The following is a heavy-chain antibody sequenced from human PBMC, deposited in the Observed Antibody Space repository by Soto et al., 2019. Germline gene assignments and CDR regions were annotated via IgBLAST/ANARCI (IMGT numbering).Heavy chain of an antibody. CDR2: INSDGSST. J-gene: IGHJ4*02. V-gene: IGHV3-74*01. CDR1: GFTFSSYW. Sequence: GGSLRLSCAASGFTFSSYWMHWVRQAPGKGLVWVSRINSDGSSTSYADSVKGRFTISRDNAKNTLYLQMNSLRAEDTAVYYCARVRSRHSSSWPYYFDYWGQGTLVTVSS. D-gene: IGHD6-13*01. CDR3: ARVRSRHSSSWPYYFDY.